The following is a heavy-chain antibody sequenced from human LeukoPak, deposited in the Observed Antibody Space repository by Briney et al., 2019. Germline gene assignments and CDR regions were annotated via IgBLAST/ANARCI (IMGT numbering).Heavy chain of an antibody. J-gene: IGHJ4*02. Sequence: GASVKVSCKASGYTFTDYDMHWVRQAPGQGLEWIGRINPDSGGTNSAQKFQGRVTVTRDTSISTTYMELSSLRSDDTAVYYCARAKEKSIAARYFDYWGQGTLVTVSS. CDR3: ARAKEKSIAARYFDY. D-gene: IGHD6-6*01. CDR1: GYTFTDYD. CDR2: INPDSGGT. V-gene: IGHV1-2*06.